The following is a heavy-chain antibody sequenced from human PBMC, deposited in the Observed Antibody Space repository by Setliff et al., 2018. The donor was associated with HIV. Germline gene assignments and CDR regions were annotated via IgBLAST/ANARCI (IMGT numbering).Heavy chain of an antibody. V-gene: IGHV1-18*01. J-gene: IGHJ4*02. Sequence: GASVKVSCKSSGYTFTKYGINWVRQAPGQGLEWMGWISANNGSSYFAQKLQDRVTMTSDTSTSTAYMELRSLRSDDTAVYYCARVRERVTIFGVVRDFDSWGQGTLVTVS. CDR3: ARVRERVTIFGVVRDFDS. CDR2: ISANNGSS. D-gene: IGHD3-3*01. CDR1: GYTFTKYG.